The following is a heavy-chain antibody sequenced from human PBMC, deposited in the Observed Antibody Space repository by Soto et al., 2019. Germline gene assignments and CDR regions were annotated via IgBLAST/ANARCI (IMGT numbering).Heavy chain of an antibody. V-gene: IGHV1-2*04. Sequence: ASVKVSCKASGCTFTGYYMHWVRQAPGQGLEWMGWINPNSGGTNYAQKFQGWVTMTRDTSISTAYMELSRLRSDDTAVYYCSRESTGYSVYQMQEFDYWGQGTLVTVSS. J-gene: IGHJ4*02. CDR2: INPNSGGT. CDR3: SRESTGYSVYQMQEFDY. D-gene: IGHD5-12*01. CDR1: GCTFTGYY.